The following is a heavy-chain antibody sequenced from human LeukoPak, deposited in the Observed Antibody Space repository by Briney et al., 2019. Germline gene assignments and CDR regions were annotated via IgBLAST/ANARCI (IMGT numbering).Heavy chain of an antibody. Sequence: GGSLRLSCAASGFTFSSYSMNWVRQAPGRGLEWVSRISSSSPSTYYADSVKGRFTISRDNSKNTLYLQMNSLRAEDTAVYYCAKDLGVDSNGWTTPGGLDYWGQGTLVTVSS. CDR2: ISSSSPST. CDR1: GFTFSSYS. V-gene: IGHV3-21*01. CDR3: AKDLGVDSNGWTTPGGLDY. J-gene: IGHJ4*02. D-gene: IGHD6-19*01.